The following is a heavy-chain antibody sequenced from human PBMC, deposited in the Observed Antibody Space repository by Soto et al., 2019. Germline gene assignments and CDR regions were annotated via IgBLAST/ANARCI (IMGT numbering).Heavy chain of an antibody. CDR3: ANSGHQHYYYYCIDV. J-gene: IGHJ6*02. D-gene: IGHD1-26*01. CDR1: GYSFTTYG. V-gene: IGHV1-18*01. CDR2: ISGYNGDT. Sequence: QGLLVQSGAEVKQPGASVKVSCKASGYSFTTYGISWVRQAPGQGLEWMGWISGYNGDTNNAQKFQDRVTMTIDRCKTSAYLALRSLTSDDTAVNYCANSGHQHYYYYCIDVWGQGTTVTVSS.